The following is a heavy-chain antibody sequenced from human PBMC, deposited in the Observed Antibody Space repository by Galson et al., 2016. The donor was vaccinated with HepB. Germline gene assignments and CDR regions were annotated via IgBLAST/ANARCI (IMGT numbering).Heavy chain of an antibody. CDR2: MNSEGSRT. CDR3: AKGGPRGACDY. D-gene: IGHD4/OR15-4a*01. Sequence: SLRLSCAASGFTFRNNWMHWARQVPGKGLVWVAQMNSEGSRTSYADSLKGRFTISRDNAKSTLYLQMNSLRAEDTAVYYCAKGGPRGACDYWGHGTLVTVSS. CDR1: GFTFRNNW. J-gene: IGHJ4*01. V-gene: IGHV3-74*01.